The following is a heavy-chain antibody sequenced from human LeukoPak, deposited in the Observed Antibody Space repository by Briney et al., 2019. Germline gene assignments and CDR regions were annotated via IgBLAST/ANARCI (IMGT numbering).Heavy chain of an antibody. CDR2: ISSNGGST. J-gene: IGHJ4*02. D-gene: IGHD2-21*01. CDR3: ARSNGPLLLYCGGDCHGIPMGY. V-gene: IGHV3-64*01. CDR1: GFSFSHYA. Sequence: QAGGSLRLSCAASGFSFSHYAMYWVRQAPGKGLEYVSGISSNGGSTYYGSSVKGRFTISRDNSQNTLYLQMGSLRAEDMAVYYCARSNGPLLLYCGGDCHGIPMGYWGQGTLVTVSS.